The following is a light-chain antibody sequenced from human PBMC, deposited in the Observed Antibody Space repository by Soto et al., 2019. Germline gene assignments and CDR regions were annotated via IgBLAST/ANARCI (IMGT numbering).Light chain of an antibody. J-gene: IGKJ1*01. CDR2: GAS. CDR3: QQYGSSPT. CDR1: RSVSSTY. Sequence: ELGLTHSPGPLPLSPGERATLSCRASRSVSSTYLAWSQQKPGQPPRLLNYGASSRATGIPDRFSGSGSGTDFTLTISRLEPEDFAVYYCQQYGSSPTFGQGTKVEIK. V-gene: IGKV3-20*01.